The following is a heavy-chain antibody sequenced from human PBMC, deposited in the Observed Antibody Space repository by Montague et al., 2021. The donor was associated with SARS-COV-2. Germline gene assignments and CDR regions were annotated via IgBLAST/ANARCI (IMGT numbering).Heavy chain of an antibody. V-gene: IGHV3-23*01. D-gene: IGHD6-13*01. CDR1: GFTFSSYA. CDR3: AKDPGAYSSSWYPGWFDP. J-gene: IGHJ5*02. Sequence: SLRLSCAASGFTFSSYAMSWVRQAPGKGLEWVSAISGSGGSTYYADSVKGRFTISRDNPKNTLYLQMNSLRAEDTAVYYCAKDPGAYSSSWYPGWFDPWGQGALVTVSS. CDR2: ISGSGGST.